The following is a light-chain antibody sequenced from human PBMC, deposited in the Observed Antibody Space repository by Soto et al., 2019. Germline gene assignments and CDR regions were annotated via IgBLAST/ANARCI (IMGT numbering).Light chain of an antibody. Sequence: DIPLTQSPSFLSASVGDGVTITCRASQGISSYLAWYQQRPGKAPKLLIYAASTLQSGVPSRFSGSGSGTEFTLTISSLQPEDCATYYCQQFNSYPTFGGGTKVEIK. CDR3: QQFNSYPT. CDR2: AAS. V-gene: IGKV1-9*01. CDR1: QGISSY. J-gene: IGKJ4*01.